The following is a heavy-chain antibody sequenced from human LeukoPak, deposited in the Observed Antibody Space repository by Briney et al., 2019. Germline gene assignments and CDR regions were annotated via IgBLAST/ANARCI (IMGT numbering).Heavy chain of an antibody. CDR3: ARDRYYYDSSGPRHYFDY. V-gene: IGHV1-2*02. Sequence: ASVKDSCKASGYTFTGYYMHWVRQAPGQGLEWMGWINPNSGGTNYAQKFQGRVTMTRDTSISTAYMELSRLRSDDTAVYYCARDRYYYDSSGPRHYFDYWGQGTLVTVSS. D-gene: IGHD3-22*01. CDR2: INPNSGGT. J-gene: IGHJ4*02. CDR1: GYTFTGYY.